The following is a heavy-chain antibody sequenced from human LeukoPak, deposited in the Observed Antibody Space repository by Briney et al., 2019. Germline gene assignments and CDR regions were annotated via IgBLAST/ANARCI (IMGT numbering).Heavy chain of an antibody. CDR3: ARGIFGMVINGFDI. J-gene: IGHJ3*02. CDR1: GGPISSYY. Sequence: PSETLSLTCTVSGGPISSYYWSWIRQPPGKGLEWIGYINYSETTNYNPSLKRRVTISVDTSKNQFSLRLSSVTAADTAVYYCARGIFGMVINGFDIWGQGTMVTVSS. CDR2: INYSETT. V-gene: IGHV4-59*01. D-gene: IGHD3-3*01.